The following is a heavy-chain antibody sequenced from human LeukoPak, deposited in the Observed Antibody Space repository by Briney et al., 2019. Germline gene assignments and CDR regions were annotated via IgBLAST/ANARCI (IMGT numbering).Heavy chain of an antibody. J-gene: IGHJ6*02. CDR3: ARDGCSSTSCYSDYYYGMDV. CDR1: GGSISRYY. Sequence: SETLSLTCTVSGGSISRYYWTWILQPPGKGLEWIGYIFSNGSSNYNPSLKSRVAISLDTSKRQFSLRLTSVTAADTAVYYCARDGCSSTSCYSDYYYGMDVWGQGTTVTVSS. D-gene: IGHD2-2*01. CDR2: IFSNGSS. V-gene: IGHV4-59*13.